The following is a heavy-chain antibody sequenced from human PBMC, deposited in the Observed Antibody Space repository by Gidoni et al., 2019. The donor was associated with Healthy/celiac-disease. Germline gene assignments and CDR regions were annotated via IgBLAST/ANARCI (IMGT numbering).Heavy chain of an antibody. CDR2: ISAYNGNT. V-gene: IGHV1-18*01. J-gene: IGHJ5*02. CDR3: AAEDSYGFWFDP. CDR1: GYTFTRYG. D-gene: IGHD5-18*01. Sequence: QIQLGQCGAEVKKPGASVKVSCNASGYTFTRYGLIWVRQDPGQGLEGMGWISAYNGNTNYAKKLQGRVTMTTDTSTRTAYMDLRSVRSDDTSVYYCAAEDSYGFWFDPWGQGTLVTVSS.